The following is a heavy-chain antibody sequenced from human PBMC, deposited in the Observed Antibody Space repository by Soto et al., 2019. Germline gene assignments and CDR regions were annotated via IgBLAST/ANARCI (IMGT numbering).Heavy chain of an antibody. V-gene: IGHV3-9*01. J-gene: IGHJ6*02. CDR1: GFTFDDYA. Sequence: EVQLVESGGGLVQPGRSLRLSCAASGFTFDDYARHWVRQAPGKGLEWVSGISWNSGSIGYADSVKGRFTISRDNAKNSLYLQMNSLRAEDTALYYCAKQNSSSWNYYYYGMDVWGQGTTVTVSS. D-gene: IGHD6-13*01. CDR3: AKQNSSSWNYYYYGMDV. CDR2: ISWNSGSI.